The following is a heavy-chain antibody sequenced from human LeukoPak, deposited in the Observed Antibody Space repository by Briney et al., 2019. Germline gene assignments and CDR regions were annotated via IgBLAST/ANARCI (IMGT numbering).Heavy chain of an antibody. CDR1: GFTFSSYA. D-gene: IGHD1-26*01. CDR2: IWYDGSKK. J-gene: IGHJ6*02. V-gene: IGHV3-33*08. CDR3: ARNKWELLYYYGMDV. Sequence: PGGSLRLSCAASGFTFSSYAMRWVRQAPGKGLEWVAVIWYDGSKKYYADSVKGRFTMSRDNSKNTLYLQMNSLRAEDTAVYYCARNKWELLYYYGMDVWGQGTTVTVSS.